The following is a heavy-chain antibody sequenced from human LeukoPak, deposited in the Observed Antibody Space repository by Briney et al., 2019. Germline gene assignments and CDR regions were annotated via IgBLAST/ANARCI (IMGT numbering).Heavy chain of an antibody. V-gene: IGHV3-74*01. CDR3: ARGGGSAAWGSQVRVDYMDV. J-gene: IGHJ6*03. D-gene: IGHD3-16*01. CDR1: GFTFSSYW. Sequence: PGGSLRLSCAASGFTFSSYWMQWLRQAPGKGLVWVSRISVDGRTTNYADSVKGRFTISRDNAKKTLYLQMDSLRVEDMAVYYCARGGGSAAWGSQVRVDYMDVWGEGTTVTVSS. CDR2: ISVDGRTT.